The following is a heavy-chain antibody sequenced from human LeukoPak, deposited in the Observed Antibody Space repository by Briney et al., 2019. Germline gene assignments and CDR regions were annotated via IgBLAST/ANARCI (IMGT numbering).Heavy chain of an antibody. CDR1: GYSFTSYW. V-gene: IGHV5-51*01. J-gene: IGHJ4*02. CDR2: IYPGDSDT. CDR3: ARSTIAVAGIFDY. D-gene: IGHD6-19*01. Sequence: GESLKISCKGSGYSFTSYWISWVRQMPGKGLEWMGIIYPGDSDTRYSPSFQGQVTISADKSISTAYLQWSSLKASDTAMYYCARSTIAVAGIFDYWGQGTLVTVSS.